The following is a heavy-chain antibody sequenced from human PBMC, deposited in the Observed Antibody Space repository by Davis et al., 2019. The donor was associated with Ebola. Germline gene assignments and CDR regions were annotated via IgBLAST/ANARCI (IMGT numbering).Heavy chain of an antibody. CDR1: GFTFSGSA. Sequence: GESLKISCAASGFTFSGSAMHWVRQASGKGLEWVGRIRSKANSYATAYAASVKGRFTISRDDSKNTAYLQMNSLRAEDTAVYHCARNVGGYGVFDSWGQGTLVTVSS. CDR2: IRSKANSYAT. J-gene: IGHJ4*02. CDR3: ARNVGGYGVFDS. D-gene: IGHD5-12*01. V-gene: IGHV3-73*01.